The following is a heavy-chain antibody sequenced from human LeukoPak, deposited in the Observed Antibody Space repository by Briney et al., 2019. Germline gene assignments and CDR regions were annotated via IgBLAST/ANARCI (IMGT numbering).Heavy chain of an antibody. Sequence: GGSLRLSCAASGFTFCSYSMSWVRQAPGKGLEWVSSISSSSSYIYYADSVKGRFTISRDNAKNSLYLQMNSLRAEDTAVYYCARDRWRGFDPWGQGTLVTVSS. D-gene: IGHD5-24*01. V-gene: IGHV3-21*01. J-gene: IGHJ5*02. CDR2: ISSSSSYI. CDR1: GFTFCSYS. CDR3: ARDRWRGFDP.